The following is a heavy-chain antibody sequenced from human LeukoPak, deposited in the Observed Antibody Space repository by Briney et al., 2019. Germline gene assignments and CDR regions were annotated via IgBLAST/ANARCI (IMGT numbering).Heavy chain of an antibody. CDR2: INHSGST. V-gene: IGHV4-34*01. D-gene: IGHD3-10*01. J-gene: IGHJ5*02. CDR1: GGSFSGYS. CDR3: ARESNYHGSGTGWFDP. Sequence: SETLSLTCAVYGGSFSGYSWSWIRQSPGKGREWIGEINHSGSTNYNPSLKSRVTISIATSKNQFSLKLSSVTAADTAVYYCARESNYHGSGTGWFDPWGQGTLVTVSS.